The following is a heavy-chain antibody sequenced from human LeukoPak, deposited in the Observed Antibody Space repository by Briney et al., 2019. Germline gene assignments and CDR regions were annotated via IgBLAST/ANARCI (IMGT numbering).Heavy chain of an antibody. Sequence: PGGSLRLSCAASGFTFSSYSMNWVRQAPGKGLEWVSSISSSSSYIYYADSVKGRFTISRDNAKNSLYLQMNSLRAEDTAVYYCARDDYYDSSGYYGTPPFDYWGQGTLVTVSS. V-gene: IGHV3-21*01. D-gene: IGHD3-22*01. CDR2: ISSSSSYI. CDR1: GFTFSSYS. CDR3: ARDDYYDSSGYYGTPPFDY. J-gene: IGHJ4*02.